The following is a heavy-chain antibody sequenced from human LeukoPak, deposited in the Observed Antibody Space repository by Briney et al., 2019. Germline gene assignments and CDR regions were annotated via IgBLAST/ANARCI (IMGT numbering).Heavy chain of an antibody. D-gene: IGHD6-19*01. CDR3: AKDQLLVPHAFDI. Sequence: GGSLRLSCAASGFTFSSYAMSWVRQAPGKGLEWVSAISGSGGSTYYADSVNCRFTISRANSKKPLYLQMNSLRAEDTAVYYCAKDQLLVPHAFDIWGQGTMVTVSS. CDR1: GFTFSSYA. CDR2: ISGSGGST. J-gene: IGHJ3*02. V-gene: IGHV3-23*01.